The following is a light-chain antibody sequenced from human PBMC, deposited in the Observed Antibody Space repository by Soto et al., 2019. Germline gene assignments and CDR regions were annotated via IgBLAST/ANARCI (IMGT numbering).Light chain of an antibody. CDR3: QQYRNPPVT. CDR2: GAS. CDR1: QSIFYSY. J-gene: IGKJ2*01. V-gene: IGKV3-20*01. Sequence: EIVLTQSPGTLSLSPGERATLSCRASQSIFYSYLAWYQQKAGQAPRLLMYGASFRASGIPDRFIGSGSATYFTPTISRLEPEDCAFYYCQQYRNPPVTFGPGTRLEIK.